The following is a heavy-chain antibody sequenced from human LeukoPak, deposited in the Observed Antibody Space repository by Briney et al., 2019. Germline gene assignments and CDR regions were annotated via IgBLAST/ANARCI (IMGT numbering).Heavy chain of an antibody. CDR1: GYTFTSYA. D-gene: IGHD2-2*01. Sequence: ASVKVSCKASGYTFTSYAMNWVRQAPGQGLEWMGWINTNTGNPTYAQGFTGRFVFSLDTSVSTAYLQISSLKAEDTAVYYCARATALYCSSTSCYGYVNNDYWGQGTLVTVSS. V-gene: IGHV7-4-1*02. CDR3: ARATALYCSSTSCYGYVNNDY. CDR2: INTNTGNP. J-gene: IGHJ4*02.